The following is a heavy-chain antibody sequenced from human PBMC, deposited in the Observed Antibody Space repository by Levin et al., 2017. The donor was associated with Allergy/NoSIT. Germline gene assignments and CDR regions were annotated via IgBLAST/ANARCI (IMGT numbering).Heavy chain of an antibody. CDR3: ARLPPSRGRLVAFDI. J-gene: IGHJ3*02. V-gene: IGHV4-39*01. D-gene: IGHD3-16*01. CDR1: GGSISSSSYY. CDR2: IYYSGST. Sequence: SETLSLTCTVSGGSISSSSYYWGWIRQPPGKGLEWIGSIYYSGSTYYNPSLKSRVTISVDTSKNQFSLKLSSVTAADTAVYYCARLPPSRGRLVAFDIWGQGTMVTVSS.